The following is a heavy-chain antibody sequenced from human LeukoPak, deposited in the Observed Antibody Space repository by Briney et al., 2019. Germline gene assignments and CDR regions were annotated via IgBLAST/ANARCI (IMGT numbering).Heavy chain of an antibody. V-gene: IGHV1-69*05. Sequence: GASVTVSCNASGSSFTSNGISWMRQGPGPGLEWMGVLIPIFGTANYDQKFEDRVTSTTDKSTSTAYMELSRLRSKDTAVYYCAREGGYSGYDHDPKSARYYYDNMDVWSKGTAVTVSS. CDR3: AREGGYSGYDHDPKSARYYYDNMDV. D-gene: IGHD5-12*01. CDR1: GSSFTSNG. CDR2: LIPIFGTA. J-gene: IGHJ6*03.